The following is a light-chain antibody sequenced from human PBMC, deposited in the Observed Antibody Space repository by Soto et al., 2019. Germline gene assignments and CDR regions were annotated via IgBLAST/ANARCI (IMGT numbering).Light chain of an antibody. Sequence: EIVMTQSPATLSVSPGERATLSCRASQSVSSNLAWYQQKPGQAPRLLIYGASTRATGIPARFSGSGSGTEFTLTISSLQSEDFAVYYCQQYNNWPTTFDQGTKV. CDR2: GAS. J-gene: IGKJ1*01. V-gene: IGKV3-15*01. CDR3: QQYNNWPTT. CDR1: QSVSSN.